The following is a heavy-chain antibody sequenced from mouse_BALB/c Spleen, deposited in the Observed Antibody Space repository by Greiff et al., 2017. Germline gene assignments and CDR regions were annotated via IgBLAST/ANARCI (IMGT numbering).Heavy chain of an antibody. CDR2: ISNGGGST. CDR3: ARPLFTTATVFAY. CDR1: GFTFSSYT. Sequence: EVQGVESGGGLVQPGGSLKLSCAASGFTFSSYTMSWVRQTPEKRLEWVAYISNGGGSTYYPDTVKGRFTISRDNAKNTLYLQMSSLKSEDTAMYYCARPLFTTATVFAYWGQGTLVTVSA. J-gene: IGHJ3*01. D-gene: IGHD1-2*01. V-gene: IGHV5-12-2*01.